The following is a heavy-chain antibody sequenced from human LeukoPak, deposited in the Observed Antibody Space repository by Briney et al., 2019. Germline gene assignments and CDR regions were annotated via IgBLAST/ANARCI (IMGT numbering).Heavy chain of an antibody. D-gene: IGHD2-2*01. Sequence: ASVKVSCKASGYTFTSYDINWVRQATGQGLEWMGWMNPNSGNTGYAQKFQGRVTMTRNTSISTAYMELSSLRSEDTAVYYCARDFDIVVVPAAVGPYYYYGMDVWGQGTTVTVSS. CDR2: MNPNSGNT. CDR3: ARDFDIVVVPAAVGPYYYYGMDV. V-gene: IGHV1-8*01. CDR1: GYTFTSYD. J-gene: IGHJ6*02.